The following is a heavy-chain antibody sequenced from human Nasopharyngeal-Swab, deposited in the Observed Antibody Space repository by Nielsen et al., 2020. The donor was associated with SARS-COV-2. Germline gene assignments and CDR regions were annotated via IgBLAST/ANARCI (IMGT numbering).Heavy chain of an antibody. Sequence: WIRQPPGKGLEWVGRIKSKTDSGTTDDAAPVKGRFIISRDDSQDTLYLQMNSLRTDDTALYYCTTYTTSGWSWGQGTLVTVSS. V-gene: IGHV3-15*01. CDR2: IKSKTDSGTT. CDR3: TTYTTSGWS. D-gene: IGHD6-19*01. J-gene: IGHJ5*02.